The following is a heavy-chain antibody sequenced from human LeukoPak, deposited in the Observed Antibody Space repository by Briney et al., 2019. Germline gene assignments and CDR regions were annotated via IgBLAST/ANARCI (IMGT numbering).Heavy chain of an antibody. Sequence: SETLSLTCTVSSGSISSFYWSWIRQPPGKGLELSWYIYYNGNTNYNPSLESRDTMSVDTSKNQLSLKLTSVTDADTAVYYCARAQQSSFNGWSSLSLDLWGQGTLVTVSS. D-gene: IGHD6-19*01. J-gene: IGHJ5*02. V-gene: IGHV4-59*01. CDR3: ARAQQSSFNGWSSLSLDL. CDR2: IYYNGNT. CDR1: SGSISSFY.